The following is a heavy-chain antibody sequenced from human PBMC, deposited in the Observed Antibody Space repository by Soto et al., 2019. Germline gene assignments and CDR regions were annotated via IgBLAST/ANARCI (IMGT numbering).Heavy chain of an antibody. V-gene: IGHV3-21*06. CDR2: ISSTTNYI. CDR3: ARESEDLTSNFDY. J-gene: IGHJ4*02. Sequence: EVQLVESGGGLVKPGGSLRLSCAASGFTFTRDSMNWVRQAPGKGLEWVSSISSTTNYIYYGDSMKGRFTISRDNATNSLSLEMNSLRAEDTAVYYCARESEDLTSNFDYWGQGTLVTVSS. CDR1: GFTFTRDS.